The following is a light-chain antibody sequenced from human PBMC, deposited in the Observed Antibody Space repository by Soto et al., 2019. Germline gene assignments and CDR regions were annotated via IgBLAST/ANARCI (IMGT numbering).Light chain of an antibody. CDR3: QQYNNWPMWT. CDR2: GAS. V-gene: IGKV3-15*01. Sequence: EIVMTQSPATLSVSPGERATLSCRASQSITRNLAWYQQSPGQAPRLLIYGASTRATGIPARSSGSGSGTEFTLTINSLQSEDFAVYYCQQYNNWPMWTFGQGTKVDIK. CDR1: QSITRN. J-gene: IGKJ1*01.